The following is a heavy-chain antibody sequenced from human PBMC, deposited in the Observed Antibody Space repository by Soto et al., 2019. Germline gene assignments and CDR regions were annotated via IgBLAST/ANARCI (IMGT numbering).Heavy chain of an antibody. J-gene: IGHJ6*02. CDR2: ISAYNGNT. D-gene: IGHD3-10*01. CDR1: GYTFTSYG. V-gene: IGHV1-18*01. Sequence: QVQLVQSGAEVKKPGASVKVSCKASGYTFTSYGISWVRQAPGQGLEWMGWISAYNGNTNYAQKHQGRVTMTTDTSTSTAYMERRSLRSDDTAVYYCAREAMVRGVTYYGMDVWGQGTTVTVSS. CDR3: AREAMVRGVTYYGMDV.